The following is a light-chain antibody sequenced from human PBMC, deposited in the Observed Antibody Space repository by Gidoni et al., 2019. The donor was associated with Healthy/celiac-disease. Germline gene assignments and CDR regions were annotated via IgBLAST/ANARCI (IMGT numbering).Light chain of an antibody. J-gene: IGKJ1*01. CDR3: QQYNSYPWT. Sequence: DIHMTQSPSPLSASVGDRVTITCRASQRISSWLAWYQQKPGKAPKLLIYDASSLESGVPSRFSGSGSGTEFTLTISSLQPDDFATYYCQQYNSYPWTFGQGTKVEIK. CDR1: QRISSW. CDR2: DAS. V-gene: IGKV1-5*01.